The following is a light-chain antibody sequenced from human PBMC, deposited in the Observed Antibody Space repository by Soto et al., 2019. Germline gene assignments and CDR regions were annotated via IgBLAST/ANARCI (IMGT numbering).Light chain of an antibody. CDR3: QHYNHWPPLT. V-gene: IGKV3-15*01. Sequence: EIVMTQSPATLSVSPGERATLSCRTSQSVGRNLACYQQNPGQAPMRLIYGASTRSTGIPASFSGGGSGREFTLTIMSLQSEDFAIYSCQHYNHWPPLTFGGGTKVELK. J-gene: IGKJ4*01. CDR2: GAS. CDR1: QSVGRN.